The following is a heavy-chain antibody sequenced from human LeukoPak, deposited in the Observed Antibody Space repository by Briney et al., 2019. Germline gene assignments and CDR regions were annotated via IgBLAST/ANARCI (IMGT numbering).Heavy chain of an antibody. CDR3: ARDLGIAAAGLYYYYYGMDV. V-gene: IGHV3-64*04. Sequence: PGGSLRLSCSASGFTFSSYAMHWVRQAPGKGLEYVSAISSNGGSTYYADSVKGRFTISRDNSKNTLYLQMNSLRAEDTAVYYCARDLGIAAAGLYYYYYGMDVWGQGTTVTVSS. D-gene: IGHD6-13*01. J-gene: IGHJ6*02. CDR1: GFTFSSYA. CDR2: ISSNGGST.